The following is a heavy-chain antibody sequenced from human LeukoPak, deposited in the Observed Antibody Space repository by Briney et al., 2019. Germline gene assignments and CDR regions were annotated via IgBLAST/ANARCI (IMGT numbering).Heavy chain of an antibody. J-gene: IGHJ4*02. D-gene: IGHD3-10*01. CDR2: IEQDGTEK. CDR1: GFTFSIYW. V-gene: IGHV3-7*01. Sequence: GGSLRLSCAASGFTFSIYWMSWVRQAPGKGLEWVANIEQDGTEKYYVDSVKGRFTISRDNAKNSLYLQMNSLRAEDTAVYYCAIQKADLITMIRGVIAYWGQGTLVTVSS. CDR3: AIQKADLITMIRGVIAY.